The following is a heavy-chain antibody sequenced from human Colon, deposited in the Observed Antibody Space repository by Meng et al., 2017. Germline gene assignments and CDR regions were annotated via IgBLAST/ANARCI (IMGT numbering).Heavy chain of an antibody. D-gene: IGHD3-10*01. Sequence: SGAASGFTFSSYAMHWVRQAPGKGLEWVAVISYDGSNKYYADSVKGRFTISRDNSKNTLYLQMNSLRAEDTAVYYCARVGLLWFGESYYFDYWGQGTLVTVSS. CDR1: GFTFSSYA. CDR3: ARVGLLWFGESYYFDY. V-gene: IGHV3-30*04. J-gene: IGHJ4*02. CDR2: ISYDGSNK.